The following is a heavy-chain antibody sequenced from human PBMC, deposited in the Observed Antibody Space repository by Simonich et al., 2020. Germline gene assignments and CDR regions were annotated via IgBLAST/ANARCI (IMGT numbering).Heavy chain of an antibody. CDR3: ACLGTGDAFDI. CDR1: GFTFSSYW. Sequence: EVQLVESGGGLVQPGGSLRLSCAASGFTFSSYWMSWVRQAPGKGMGWVANIKQDGSEKYDVDSVKGRFTISRDNAKNSLYLQMNSLRAEDTAVYYCACLGTGDAFDIWGQGTMVTVSS. V-gene: IGHV3-7*01. CDR2: IKQDGSEK. D-gene: IGHD3-9*01. J-gene: IGHJ3*02.